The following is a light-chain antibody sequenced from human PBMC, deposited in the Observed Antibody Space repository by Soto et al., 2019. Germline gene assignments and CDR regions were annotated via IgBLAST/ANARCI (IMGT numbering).Light chain of an antibody. CDR3: QQGFSTPVT. CDR2: AAS. CDR1: QTVSTY. V-gene: IGKV1-39*01. Sequence: DLLMTQSPSSLSASIGDRVTISCRTSQTVSTYLNWYQHKPGRGPTLLIYAASSLQSGVPSRFSGSGSGTDFTLTITSLQPEDFATYYCQQGFSTPVTFGGGTNLEI. J-gene: IGKJ4*01.